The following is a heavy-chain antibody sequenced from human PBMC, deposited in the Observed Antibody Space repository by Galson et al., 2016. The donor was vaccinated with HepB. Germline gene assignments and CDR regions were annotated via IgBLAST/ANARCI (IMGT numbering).Heavy chain of an antibody. Sequence: SLRLSCAASGFTFSLYGMHWVRQAPGKGLEWVALIWYDGTNKRYADSVKGRFTISRDNSKNTLYLQMNSLRAEDTALYYCAREGTVEMATIINFDYWGQGALVTVSS. D-gene: IGHD5-24*01. CDR2: IWYDGTNK. J-gene: IGHJ4*02. CDR1: GFTFSLYG. CDR3: AREGTVEMATIINFDY. V-gene: IGHV3-33*01.